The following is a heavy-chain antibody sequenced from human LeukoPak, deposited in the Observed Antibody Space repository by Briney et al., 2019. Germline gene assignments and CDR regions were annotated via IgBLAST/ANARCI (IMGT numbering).Heavy chain of an antibody. J-gene: IGHJ6*02. V-gene: IGHV3-30*18. Sequence: PGGSLRLSCAASGFTFSSYGMHWVRQAPGKGLEWVAVISYDGSNKYYADSVKGRFTISRDNSKNTLYLQMSSLRAEDTAVYYCVNGWDSDVYYYYGMDVWGQGTTVTVSS. CDR2: ISYDGSNK. CDR1: GFTFSSYG. CDR3: VNGWDSDVYYYYGMDV. D-gene: IGHD1-26*01.